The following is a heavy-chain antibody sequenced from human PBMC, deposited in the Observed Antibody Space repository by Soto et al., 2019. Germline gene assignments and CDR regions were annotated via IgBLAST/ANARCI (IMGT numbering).Heavy chain of an antibody. V-gene: IGHV4-61*08. CDR1: GGSISSGGYY. Sequence: SETLSLTCAVSGGSISSGGYYWSWIRQPPGKGLEWIGYIYYSGSANYNPSLKSRVTISVDTSKNQFSLKLRSATAADTAVYYCARDVDFGEGKTWGQGTLVTVSS. J-gene: IGHJ5*02. CDR3: ARDVDFGEGKT. CDR2: IYYSGSA. D-gene: IGHD3-3*01.